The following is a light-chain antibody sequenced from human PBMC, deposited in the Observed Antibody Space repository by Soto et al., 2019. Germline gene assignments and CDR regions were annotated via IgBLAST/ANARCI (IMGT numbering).Light chain of an antibody. J-gene: IGKJ5*01. CDR2: GAF. V-gene: IGKV3-11*01. Sequence: ILLTQSKATLSSCPWERASLSRRASPSATNYLAWYQQKPGQAPRLLIYGAFNRATGIPARFSGSGSGTDFTLTISSLEPEDFAVYYCQQRNIWPPVTFGQGRLLEVK. CDR3: QQRNIWPPVT. CDR1: PSATNY.